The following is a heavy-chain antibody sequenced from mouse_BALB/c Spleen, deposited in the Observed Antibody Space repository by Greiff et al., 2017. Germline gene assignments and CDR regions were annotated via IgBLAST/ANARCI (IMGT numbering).Heavy chain of an antibody. Sequence: VQLQQPGAELVRPGASVKLSCKASGYTFTSYWINWVKQRPGQVLEWIGNIYPSDSYTNYNQKFKDKATLTVDKSSSTAYMQLSSPTSEDSAVYYCTRGGFTTVVPYAMDYWGQGTSVTVSS. CDR1: GYTFTSYW. CDR3: TRGGFTTVVPYAMDY. D-gene: IGHD1-1*01. J-gene: IGHJ4*01. V-gene: IGHV1-69*02. CDR2: IYPSDSYT.